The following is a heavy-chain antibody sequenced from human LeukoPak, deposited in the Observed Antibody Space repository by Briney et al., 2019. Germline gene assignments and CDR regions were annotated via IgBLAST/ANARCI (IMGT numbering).Heavy chain of an antibody. J-gene: IGHJ6*03. CDR2: IRYDGSNK. CDR1: GFRFNTYW. Sequence: GGSLRLSCAASGFRFNTYWMSWVRQAPGKGLEWVAFIRYDGSNKYYADSVKGRFTISRDNSKNTLYLQMNSLRAEDTAVYYCAKPQPASQQDIVVVPAAEDYYYYYMDVWGKGTTVTISS. V-gene: IGHV3-30*02. D-gene: IGHD2-2*01. CDR3: AKPQPASQQDIVVVPAAEDYYYYYMDV.